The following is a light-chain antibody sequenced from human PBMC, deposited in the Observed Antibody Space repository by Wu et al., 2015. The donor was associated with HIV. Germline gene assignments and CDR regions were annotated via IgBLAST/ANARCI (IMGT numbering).Light chain of an antibody. CDR2: DAS. J-gene: IGKJ1*01. CDR1: QRVSGN. Sequence: EIVMTQSPATLSVSPGERATLSCRASQRVSGNLAWYQQKPGQVPRLLIYDASIRATGIPARFSGSGSGTEFTLTISSVQSEDFAVYYCQQYGSSPWVFGQRDQRWKSN. CDR3: QQYGSSPWV. V-gene: IGKV3-15*01.